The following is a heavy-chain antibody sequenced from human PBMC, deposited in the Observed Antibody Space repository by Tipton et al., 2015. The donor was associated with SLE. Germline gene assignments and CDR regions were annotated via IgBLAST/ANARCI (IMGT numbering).Heavy chain of an antibody. Sequence: LRLSCAVSGYSISSGYYWGWIRQPPGKGLEWIGSIYHSGSTYYNPSLKSRDTISVDTSKNLFSLKLTSVTAADTAVYYCASAVVVNNDWYFDLWGRGTLVTVSS. CDR3: ASAVVVNNDWYFDL. D-gene: IGHD3-22*01. V-gene: IGHV4-38-2*01. J-gene: IGHJ2*01. CDR1: GYSISSGYY. CDR2: IYHSGST.